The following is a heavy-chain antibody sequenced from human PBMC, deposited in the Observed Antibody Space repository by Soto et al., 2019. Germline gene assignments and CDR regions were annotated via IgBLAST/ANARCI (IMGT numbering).Heavy chain of an antibody. CDR3: AKVRVGATLRYYYYYYGMDV. V-gene: IGHV3-30*18. J-gene: IGHJ6*02. CDR1: GFTFSSYG. CDR2: ISYDGSNK. D-gene: IGHD1-26*01. Sequence: PGGSLRLSCAASGFTFSSYGMHWVRQAPGKGLEWVAVISYDGSNKYYADSVKGRFTISRDNSKNTLYLQMNSLRAEDTAVYYCAKVRVGATLRYYYYYYGMDVWGQGTTVTVSS.